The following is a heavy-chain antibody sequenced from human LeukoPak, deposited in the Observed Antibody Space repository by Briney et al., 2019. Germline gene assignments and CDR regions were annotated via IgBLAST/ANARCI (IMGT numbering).Heavy chain of an antibody. CDR3: AKDARGYSGYVDY. D-gene: IGHD5-12*01. V-gene: IGHV3-30*18. J-gene: IGHJ4*02. CDR2: ISYDGSNK. CDR1: GFTFSSYG. Sequence: PGGSLRLSCAASGFTFSSYGMHWVRQAPGKGLEWVAVISYDGSNKYYAGSVKGRFTISRDNSKNTLYLQMNSLRAEDTAVYYCAKDARGYSGYVDYWGQGTLVTVSS.